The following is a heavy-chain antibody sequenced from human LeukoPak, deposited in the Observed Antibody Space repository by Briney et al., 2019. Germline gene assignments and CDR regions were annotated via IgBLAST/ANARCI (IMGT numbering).Heavy chain of an antibody. CDR2: IYYSGST. CDR1: GGSISSDC. Sequence: PSETLSLTCTGSGGSISSDCWSWIRQPPGKGLEWIGYIYYSGSTHYNPSLKSRVTISVDTSKNPFSLKLSSVTAADTAVYYCARDRGYCSGGSCYRWFDPWGQGTLVTVSS. V-gene: IGHV4-59*01. D-gene: IGHD2-15*01. CDR3: ARDRGYCSGGSCYRWFDP. J-gene: IGHJ5*02.